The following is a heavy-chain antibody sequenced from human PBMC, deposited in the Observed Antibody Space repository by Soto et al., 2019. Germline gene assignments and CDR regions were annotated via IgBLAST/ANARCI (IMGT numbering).Heavy chain of an antibody. D-gene: IGHD3-10*02. CDR2: ISYDGSNK. J-gene: IGHJ4*02. V-gene: IGHV3-30-3*01. CDR3: VGASMWTGKGLEY. CDR1: GFTFKSYT. Sequence: VGSLRLSCATSGFTFKSYTLHWVRQTPGRGLQWVAVISYDGSNKYYADSVRGRFTISRDNSNSTLYLQMNSLRADDSAVYYCVGASMWTGKGLEYWGQGALVTVSS.